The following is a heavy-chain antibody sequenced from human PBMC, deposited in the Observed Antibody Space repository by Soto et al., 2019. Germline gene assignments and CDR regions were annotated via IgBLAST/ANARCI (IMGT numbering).Heavy chain of an antibody. J-gene: IGHJ4*02. D-gene: IGHD4-17*01. CDR3: AKGASTTVFAFNDY. V-gene: IGHV3-9*01. CDR2: ISWNSGNI. CDR1: GFIFDEYA. Sequence: EVQLVESGGGLVQPGRSLRLSCAASGFIFDEYAMHWVRQAPGKGLEWVSSISWNSGNIGYADSVTGRFTISRDNAKNSLYLQMNSVRGEDTALYYCAKGASTTVFAFNDYWGQGTLVTVSP.